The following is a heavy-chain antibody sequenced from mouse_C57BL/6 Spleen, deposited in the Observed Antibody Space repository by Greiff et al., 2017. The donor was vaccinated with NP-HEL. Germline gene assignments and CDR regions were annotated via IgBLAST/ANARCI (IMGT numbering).Heavy chain of an antibody. CDR2: IYPRDGST. J-gene: IGHJ1*03. V-gene: IGHV1-85*01. Sequence: QVQLQQSGPELVKPGASVKLSCKASGYTFTSYDINWVKQRPGQGLEWIGWIYPRDGSTKYNEKFKGKATLTVDTSSSTAYMELHSLTSEDAAVYFCARRVTTVVEPHWYFDVWGTGTTVTVSS. CDR1: GYTFTSYD. CDR3: ARRVTTVVEPHWYFDV. D-gene: IGHD1-1*01.